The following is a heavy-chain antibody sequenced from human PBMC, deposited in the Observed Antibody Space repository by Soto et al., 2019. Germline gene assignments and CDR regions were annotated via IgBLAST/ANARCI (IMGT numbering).Heavy chain of an antibody. D-gene: IGHD6-19*01. CDR1: GFTFGDYA. V-gene: IGHV3-9*01. J-gene: IGHJ4*02. Sequence: EVQLVESGGGLVQPGRSLRLSCVASGFTFGDYAMHWVRQAPGKVLEWVAGISWNTDNIGYADSVKGRFTISRDNAGHALYLQMNSLTDEDPAFYYRAKGRNIVAVVTPFDGWCQGHLVTVSS. CDR3: AKGRNIVAVVTPFDG. CDR2: ISWNTDNI.